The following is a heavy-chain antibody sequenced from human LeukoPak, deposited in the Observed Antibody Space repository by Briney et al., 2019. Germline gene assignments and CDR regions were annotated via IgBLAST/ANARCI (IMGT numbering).Heavy chain of an antibody. CDR2: INHSGST. D-gene: IGHD3-16*01. CDR1: GGSFSGYY. Sequence: NPSETLSLTCAVYGGSFSGYYWSWIRQPPGKGLEWIGEINHSGSTNYNPSLKSRVTISVDTSKNQFSLKLSSVTAADTAVYYCARPLRVWGQGTLVTVSS. V-gene: IGHV4-34*01. CDR3: ARPLRV. J-gene: IGHJ4*02.